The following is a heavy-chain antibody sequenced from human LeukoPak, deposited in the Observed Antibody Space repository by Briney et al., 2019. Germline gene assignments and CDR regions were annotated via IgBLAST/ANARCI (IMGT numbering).Heavy chain of an antibody. D-gene: IGHD5-12*01. CDR2: IYYSGST. J-gene: IGHJ6*03. CDR1: GGSISSYY. Sequence: PSETLSLTCAVSGGSISSYYWSWIRQPPGKGLEWIGYIYYSGSTNYNPSLKSRVTISVDTSKNQFSLKLSSVTAADTAVYYCARAQIVATIKYYYYMDVWGKGTTVTVSS. CDR3: ARAQIVATIKYYYYMDV. V-gene: IGHV4-59*01.